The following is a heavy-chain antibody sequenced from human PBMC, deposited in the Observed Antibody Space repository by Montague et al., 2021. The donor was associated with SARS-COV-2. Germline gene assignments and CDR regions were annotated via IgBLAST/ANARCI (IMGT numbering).Heavy chain of an antibody. CDR2: IYHSGST. CDR3: ARRIFGEGGTDY. J-gene: IGHJ4*02. D-gene: IGHD3-10*01. Sequence: RRTLSLTCAVSGGSISSSNWWSWVRQPPGKGLEWIGEIYHSGSTXXNPSLKSRVTISVDKSKNQFSLKLSPVTAADTAVYYCARRIFGEGGTDYWGQGTLVTVSS. CDR1: GGSISSSNW. V-gene: IGHV4-4*03.